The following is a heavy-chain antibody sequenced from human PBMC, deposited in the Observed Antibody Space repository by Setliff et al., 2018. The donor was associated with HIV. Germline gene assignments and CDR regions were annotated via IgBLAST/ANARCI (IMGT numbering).Heavy chain of an antibody. J-gene: IGHJ3*02. D-gene: IGHD3-22*01. CDR3: ARGHYPYDSSGYYYDAFDI. Sequence: SETLSLTCAVSGYSISSGYYWGWIRQPPGKGLEWIGSIYHSGSTYYNPSLKSRVTISGDTSKNQFSLKLSSVTAADTAVYYCARGHYPYDSSGYYYDAFDIWGQGTMVTVSS. CDR2: IYHSGST. CDR1: GYSISSGYY. V-gene: IGHV4-38-2*01.